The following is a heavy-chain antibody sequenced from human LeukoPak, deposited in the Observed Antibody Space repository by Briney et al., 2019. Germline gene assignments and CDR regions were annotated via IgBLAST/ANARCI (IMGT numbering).Heavy chain of an antibody. CDR3: AKSGGYGLIDY. Sequence: SETLSLTCTVSGGSISSYYWSWIRQPPGKGLERIGYIHYSGSTNYNPSPKSRVTISVDTSKNQFSLRLSSVTAADTAMYYCAKSGGYGLIDYWGQGNLVTVSS. J-gene: IGHJ4*02. CDR1: GGSISSYY. CDR2: IHYSGST. D-gene: IGHD1-26*01. V-gene: IGHV4-59*08.